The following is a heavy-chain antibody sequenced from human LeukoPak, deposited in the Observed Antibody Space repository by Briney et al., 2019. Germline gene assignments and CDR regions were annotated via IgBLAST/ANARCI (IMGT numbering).Heavy chain of an antibody. J-gene: IGHJ4*02. CDR1: GFTFSSYG. CDR3: ARVWGYSYGYEVDY. V-gene: IGHV3-33*01. CDR2: IWYDGSNK. D-gene: IGHD5-18*01. Sequence: GGSLRLSCAASGFTFSSYGMHWVRQAPGKGLEWVAVIWYDGSNKYYADSVKGRFTISRDNSKNTLYLQMNSLRAEDTAVYYCARVWGYSYGYEVDYWGQGTLVTVSS.